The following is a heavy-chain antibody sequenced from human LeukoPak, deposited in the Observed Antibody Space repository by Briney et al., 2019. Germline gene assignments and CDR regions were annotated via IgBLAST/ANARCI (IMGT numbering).Heavy chain of an antibody. D-gene: IGHD3-22*01. CDR3: ARDFHRRYYDSSGYNAFDI. J-gene: IGHJ3*02. Sequence: GGSLRLSCAASGFTFSSYEMNWVRQAPGKGLEWVSYISAISSSSTYYADSVKGRFTISRDNAKNSLYLQMNSLRAEDTAVYYCARDFHRRYYDSSGYNAFDIWGQGTMVTVSS. V-gene: IGHV3-48*03. CDR2: ISAISSSST. CDR1: GFTFSSYE.